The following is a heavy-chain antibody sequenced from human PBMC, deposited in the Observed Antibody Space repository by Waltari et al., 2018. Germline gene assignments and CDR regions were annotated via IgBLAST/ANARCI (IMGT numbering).Heavy chain of an antibody. D-gene: IGHD6-19*01. CDR1: GFTVNSNY. CDR3: ARHVSGPTRAAFDV. J-gene: IGHJ3*01. Sequence: EVQLVESGGGLIQPGGSLRLSCVGSGFTVNSNYMSWVRQVPGKGREWDSNIPLGTNANYAESVRGRFTSSRDNSKDTLYLQMNSLRVEDTAVYFCARHVSGPTRAAFDVWGQGTMVTVSP. CDR2: IPLGTNA. V-gene: IGHV3-53*01.